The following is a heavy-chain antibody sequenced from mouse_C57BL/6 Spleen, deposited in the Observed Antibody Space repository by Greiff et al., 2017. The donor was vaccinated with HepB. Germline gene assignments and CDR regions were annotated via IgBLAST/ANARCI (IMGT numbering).Heavy chain of an antibody. CDR1: GYAFSSSW. CDR2: IYPGDGDT. D-gene: IGHD2-13*01. Sequence: VQLQQSGPELVKPGASVKISCKASGYAFSSSWMNWVKQRPGKGLEWIGRIYPGDGDTNYNGKFKGKATLTADKSSSTAYMQLSSLTSEDSAVYFCARGDYWYYFDYWGQGTTLTVSS. CDR3: ARGDYWYYFDY. V-gene: IGHV1-82*01. J-gene: IGHJ2*01.